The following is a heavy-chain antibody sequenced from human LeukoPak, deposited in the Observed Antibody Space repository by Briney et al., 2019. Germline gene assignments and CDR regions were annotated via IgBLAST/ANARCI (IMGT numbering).Heavy chain of an antibody. CDR2: INPNSGGT. J-gene: IGHJ3*02. Sequence: ASVKVSCKASGYTFTGYYMHWVRQAPGQGLKWMGWINPNSGGTNYAQKFQGRVTMTRDTSISTAYMELSRLRSDDTAVYYCARDRGQWLNDAFDIWGQGTMVTVSS. CDR1: GYTFTGYY. CDR3: ARDRGQWLNDAFDI. D-gene: IGHD6-19*01. V-gene: IGHV1-2*02.